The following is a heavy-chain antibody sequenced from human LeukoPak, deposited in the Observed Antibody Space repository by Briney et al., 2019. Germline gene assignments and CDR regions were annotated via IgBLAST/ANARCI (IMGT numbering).Heavy chain of an antibody. CDR2: IVGRRSYT. Sequence: GSLRLSCAASGFTFSSYAMKWVRQAPGKGLEWVSVIVGRRSYTHYADSVKGRCTISRDNSKNTLYLQMNSLRAEDTAVYYCATDPDHIVGATTADYWGQGTLVTVSS. V-gene: IGHV3-23*01. CDR3: ATDPDHIVGATTADY. D-gene: IGHD1-26*01. CDR1: GFTFSSYA. J-gene: IGHJ4*02.